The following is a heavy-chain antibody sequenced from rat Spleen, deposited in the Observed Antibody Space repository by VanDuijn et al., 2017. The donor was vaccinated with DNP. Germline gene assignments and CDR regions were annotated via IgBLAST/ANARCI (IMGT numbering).Heavy chain of an antibody. J-gene: IGHJ3*01. D-gene: IGHD4-3*01. Sequence: EVRLVESGGGLVQPGRSLKLSCAASGFTFSDYYMAWVRQAPTKGLELVAYISYFGDGTYYRDSVKGRFTISRDNAKSSLNLQMDSLRSGDTATYYCATRNSGYGPNWFAYWGQGTLVTVSS. CDR3: ATRNSGYGPNWFAY. CDR2: ISYFGDGT. V-gene: IGHV5-20*01. CDR1: GFTFSDYY.